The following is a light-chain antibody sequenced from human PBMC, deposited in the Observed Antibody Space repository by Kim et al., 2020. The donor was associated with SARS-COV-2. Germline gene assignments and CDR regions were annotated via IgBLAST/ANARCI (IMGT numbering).Light chain of an antibody. CDR2: KDS. Sequence: SYELTQPPSGSVSPGQTARITCSGDALPKQYAYWYQQKPGQAPVLVIYKDSERPSGIPERFSGSSSGTTVTLTISGVQAEDEADYYCQSADSSGTWVFGGGTQLTVL. CDR3: QSADSSGTWV. CDR1: ALPKQY. V-gene: IGLV3-25*03. J-gene: IGLJ3*02.